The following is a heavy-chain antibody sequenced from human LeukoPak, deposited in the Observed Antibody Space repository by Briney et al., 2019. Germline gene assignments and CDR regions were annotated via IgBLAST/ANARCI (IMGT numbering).Heavy chain of an antibody. Sequence: GRSLRLSCAASGFTFSSYGMHWVRQAPGEGLEWVAVISYDGSNKYYADSVKGRFTISRDNSKNTLYLQMNSLRAEDTAVYYCAKDFSSSWHDPFDIWGQGTMVTVSS. V-gene: IGHV3-30*18. CDR2: ISYDGSNK. D-gene: IGHD6-13*01. CDR3: AKDFSSSWHDPFDI. CDR1: GFTFSSYG. J-gene: IGHJ3*02.